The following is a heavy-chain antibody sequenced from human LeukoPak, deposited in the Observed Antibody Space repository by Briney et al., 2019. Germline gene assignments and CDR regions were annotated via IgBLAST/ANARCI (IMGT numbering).Heavy chain of an antibody. J-gene: IGHJ6*02. CDR1: GYTFTSYD. V-gene: IGHV1-8*01. Sequence: ASVKVSCKASGYTFTSYDINWVRQATGQGLEWMGWMSPNSGNTGYAQKFQGRVTMTRDTSIGTAYLELSSLKSEDTAVYYCARDSGNFHYDMDVWGQGTTVIVSS. CDR3: ARDSGNFHYDMDV. CDR2: MSPNSGNT. D-gene: IGHD3-10*01.